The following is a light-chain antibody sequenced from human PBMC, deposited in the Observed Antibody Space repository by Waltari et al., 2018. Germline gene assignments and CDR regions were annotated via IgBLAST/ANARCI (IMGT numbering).Light chain of an antibody. CDR3: CSYAGGRRV. CDR1: RSAVGNSEL. Sequence: SALTQPASVSGSPGQPITIPCTGTRSAVGNSELVSWYQRHPGKAPRLMIDEGTQRPSGVSNRFSGSKSGNTASLTISGLQSEDEADYYCCSYAGGRRVFGGGTKLTVL. J-gene: IGLJ3*02. CDR2: EGT. V-gene: IGLV2-23*01.